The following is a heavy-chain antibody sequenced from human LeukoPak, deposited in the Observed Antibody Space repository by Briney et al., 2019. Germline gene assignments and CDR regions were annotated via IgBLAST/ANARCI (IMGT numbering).Heavy chain of an antibody. CDR3: ARATATYYYDSSEYYFDY. Sequence: SSETLSLTCTVSGGSISSYYWSWIRQPPGKGLEWIGYIYYSGSTNYNPSLKSRVTISVDTSKNQFSLKLSSVTAADTAVYYCARATATYYYDSSEYYFDYWGQGTLVTVSS. D-gene: IGHD3-22*01. V-gene: IGHV4-59*08. CDR1: GGSISSYY. CDR2: IYYSGST. J-gene: IGHJ4*02.